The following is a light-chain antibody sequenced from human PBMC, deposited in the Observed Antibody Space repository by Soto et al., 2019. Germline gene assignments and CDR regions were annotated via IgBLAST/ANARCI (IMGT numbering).Light chain of an antibody. Sequence: EIMLTQSPGTLSLSPGDRATLSCRASQSVAGSSLAWYQQKPAQAPRLLIYGASNRATGIPARFSGSGSGTDFSLIINGLEPEDFAVYFWQQYGSSHLTFGGGTKVDIK. CDR2: GAS. V-gene: IGKV3-20*01. CDR3: QQYGSSHLT. J-gene: IGKJ4*01. CDR1: QSVAGSS.